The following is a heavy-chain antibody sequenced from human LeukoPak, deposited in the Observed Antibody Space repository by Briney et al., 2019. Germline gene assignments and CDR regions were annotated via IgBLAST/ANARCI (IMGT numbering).Heavy chain of an antibody. Sequence: PGGSLRLSCAASGFTFSSYTMNWVRQAPGKGLEWVSYIGSSRSTIYYADSVKGRFTISRDNSKTTLYLQMDSLRAEDTAVYYCAKDRGYCSGSSSCNSFDYWGQGTLVTVSS. D-gene: IGHD2-15*01. CDR2: IGSSRSTI. CDR1: GFTFSSYT. CDR3: AKDRGYCSGSSSCNSFDY. J-gene: IGHJ4*02. V-gene: IGHV3-48*01.